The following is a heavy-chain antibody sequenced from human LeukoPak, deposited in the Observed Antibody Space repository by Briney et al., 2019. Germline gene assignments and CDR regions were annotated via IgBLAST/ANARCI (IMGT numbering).Heavy chain of an antibody. CDR1: GFTFDDYA. J-gene: IGHJ4*02. CDR3: AKARGYSSSWFRYYFDY. CDR2: ISWNSGSI. D-gene: IGHD6-13*01. V-gene: IGHV3-9*01. Sequence: PGGSLRLSCAASGFTFDDYAMHWVRQAPGKGLEWVSGISWNSGSIGYADSVKGRFTISRDNAKNSLYLQMNSLRAEDTALYYCAKARGYSSSWFRYYFDYWGQGTLVTVSS.